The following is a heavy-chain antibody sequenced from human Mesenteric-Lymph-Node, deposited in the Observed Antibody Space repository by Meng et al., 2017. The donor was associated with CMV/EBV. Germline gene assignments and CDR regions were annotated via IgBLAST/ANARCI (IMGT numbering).Heavy chain of an antibody. CDR3: AKSRSSTPGIVDD. D-gene: IGHD2/OR15-2a*01. CDR1: GVSVTSGAYH. Sequence: VQLQESGPGPVKPSVTLSLSCIVSGVSVTSGAYHWSWHRQSQGKGLEWIGYIYGTGITIYNPSLKSRVTILLETSKNQFSLKLNSVTTADTAVYYCAKSRSSTPGIVDDWGQGTLVTVSS. J-gene: IGHJ4*02. CDR2: IYGTGIT. V-gene: IGHV4-61*08.